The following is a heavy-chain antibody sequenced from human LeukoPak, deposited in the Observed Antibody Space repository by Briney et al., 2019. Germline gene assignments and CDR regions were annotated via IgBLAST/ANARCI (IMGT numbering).Heavy chain of an antibody. CDR3: ARGISYYDSSGYVYYFDY. CDR2: MNPNGGNT. D-gene: IGHD3-22*01. CDR1: GYTFTSYD. J-gene: IGHJ4*02. V-gene: IGHV1-8*01. Sequence: ASVKVSCKASGYTFTSYDINWVRQATGQGLEWMGWMNPNGGNTGYAQKFQGRVTMTRNTSISTAYMELSSLRSEDTAVYYCARGISYYDSSGYVYYFDYWGQGTLVTVSS.